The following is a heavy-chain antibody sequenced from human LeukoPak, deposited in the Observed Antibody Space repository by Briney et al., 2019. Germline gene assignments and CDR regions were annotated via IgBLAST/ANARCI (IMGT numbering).Heavy chain of an antibody. CDR2: ICNSRST. Sequence: SETLSLTCTVSGVSISIYYWSWIRQPPGKGLEWIGYICNSRSTSYNPSLKSRATISADTSKNQFSLKLSSVTAADTAVYYCVRDRELNYWGQGTLVTVSS. V-gene: IGHV4-59*01. CDR1: GVSISIYY. CDR3: VRDRELNY. D-gene: IGHD1-7*01. J-gene: IGHJ4*02.